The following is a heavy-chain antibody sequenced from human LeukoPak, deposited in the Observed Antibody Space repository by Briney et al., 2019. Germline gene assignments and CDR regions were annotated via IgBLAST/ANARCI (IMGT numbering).Heavy chain of an antibody. J-gene: IGHJ4*02. CDR2: IISRTDGGTT. CDR1: GFTFSDAW. Sequence: GGSLRLSCAASGFTFSDAWMTWVRQAPGKGLEWVGRIISRTDGGTTDYAAPVKGKFTFSRDDSKNTLYLQMNSLKTEDTAVYYCTTDPNFDYVWGTYRLDYWGQGTLVTVSS. V-gene: IGHV3-15*05. D-gene: IGHD3-16*02. CDR3: TTDPNFDYVWGTYRLDY.